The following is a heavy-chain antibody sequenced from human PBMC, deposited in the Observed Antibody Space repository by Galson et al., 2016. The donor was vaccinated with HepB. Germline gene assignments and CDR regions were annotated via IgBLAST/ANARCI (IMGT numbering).Heavy chain of an antibody. CDR1: GYPLTNSG. CDR3: LIHYGDYIVPWDY. Sequence: SVKVSCKASGYPLTNSGFTWVRQAPGQGLEWMGWISADNGDTSYAERLQDRVTMTIDTSTSTGYMDLRSLSSDDTAVYYCLIHYGDYIVPWDYWGQGTLVTVSS. D-gene: IGHD4-17*01. V-gene: IGHV1-18*04. CDR2: ISADNGDT. J-gene: IGHJ4*02.